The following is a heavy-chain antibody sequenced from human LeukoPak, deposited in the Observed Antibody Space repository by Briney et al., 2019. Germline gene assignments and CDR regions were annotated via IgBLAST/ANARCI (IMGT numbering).Heavy chain of an antibody. CDR1: GGTFSSYA. V-gene: IGHV1-69*05. CDR3: ARGVGGYSYGSIAVTDPTPPDYYYMDV. CDR2: IIPIFGTA. D-gene: IGHD5-18*01. J-gene: IGHJ6*03. Sequence: SVKVSCKASGGTFSSYAISWVRQAPGQGLEWMGGIIPIFGTANYAQKFQGRVTITTDESTSTAYVELSSLRSEDTAVYYCARGVGGYSYGSIAVTDPTPPDYYYMDVWGKGTTVTVSS.